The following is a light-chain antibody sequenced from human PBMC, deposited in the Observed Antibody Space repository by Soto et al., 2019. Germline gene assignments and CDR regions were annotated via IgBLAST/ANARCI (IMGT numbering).Light chain of an antibody. V-gene: IGLV2-23*01. CDR2: EAT. J-gene: IGLJ3*02. Sequence: QSVLTQPASVSGSPGQSITISCTGSSSDVGTYDLVSWYQHHPGAAPKLMIYEATRRPSGISNRFSGSKSGNTASLTISGLQAEDEADYYCCSFADSNSWVFGGGTKVTVL. CDR3: CSFADSNSWV. CDR1: SSDVGTYDL.